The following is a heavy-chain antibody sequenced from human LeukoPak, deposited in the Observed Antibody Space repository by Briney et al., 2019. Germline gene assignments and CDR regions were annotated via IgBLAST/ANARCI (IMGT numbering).Heavy chain of an antibody. V-gene: IGHV4-34*01. Sequence: SETLSLTCAVYGGSFSGYYWSWIRQPPGKGLEWIGEINHSGSTNYDPSLKSRVTISVDTSKNQFSLKLSSVTAADTAVYYCARQYYDILTGYRSASDYWGQGNLVTVSS. CDR1: GGSFSGYY. J-gene: IGHJ4*02. D-gene: IGHD3-9*01. CDR2: INHSGST. CDR3: ARQYYDILTGYRSASDY.